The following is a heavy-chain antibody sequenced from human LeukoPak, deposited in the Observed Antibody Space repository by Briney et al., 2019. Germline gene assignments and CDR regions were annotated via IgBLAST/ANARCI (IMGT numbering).Heavy chain of an antibody. V-gene: IGHV3-33*01. CDR3: ARDDRQIRRDYYYGMDV. Sequence: GESLKLSWPGPEFTLTTLGLPWVGRAPARGLEWGAFFWYDGSKKYYSDFVKGRFTISRDNSKNMVYLQMDSLGAEDSAIYYCARDDRQIRRDYYYGMDVWGQGTTVTVSS. CDR1: EFTLTTLG. J-gene: IGHJ6*02. CDR2: FWYDGSKK.